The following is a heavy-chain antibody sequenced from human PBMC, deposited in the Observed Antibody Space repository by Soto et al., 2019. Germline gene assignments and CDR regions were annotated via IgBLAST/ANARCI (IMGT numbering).Heavy chain of an antibody. V-gene: IGHV3-23*01. CDR2: IVGIGDTA. Sequence: EVQLLEAGGGLVQPGGSLRLSCAASGFTFRNYGMSCVCQAPGKGLEWLSAIVGIGDTAYYADSVRGRSTSSRDNSKNTLYLQLNDLGAEDTALYYCAKDYDYGDSLPFDYWGQGTLVTVSS. D-gene: IGHD4-17*01. CDR3: AKDYDYGDSLPFDY. CDR1: GFTFRNYG. J-gene: IGHJ4*02.